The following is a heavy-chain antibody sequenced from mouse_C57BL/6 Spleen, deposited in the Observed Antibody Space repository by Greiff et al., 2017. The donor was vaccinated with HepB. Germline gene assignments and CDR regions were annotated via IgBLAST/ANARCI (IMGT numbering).Heavy chain of an antibody. CDR3: ARKGYSNPHWYFDV. D-gene: IGHD2-5*01. CDR1: GYAFSSYW. J-gene: IGHJ1*03. Sequence: VQLQQSGAELVKPGASVKISCKASGYAFSSYWMNWVKQRPGKGLEWIGQIYPGDGDTNYNGKFKGKATLTADKSSSTAYMQLSSLTSEDSAVYFCARKGYSNPHWYFDVWGTGTTVTVSS. CDR2: IYPGDGDT. V-gene: IGHV1-80*01.